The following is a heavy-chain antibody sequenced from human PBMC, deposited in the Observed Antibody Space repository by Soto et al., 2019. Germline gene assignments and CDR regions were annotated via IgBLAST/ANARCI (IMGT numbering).Heavy chain of an antibody. Sequence: ASVKVSCKASGYSFTSYDINWVRQATGQGLEWMGWMNPNSGNTGYAQKFQGRVTMTRNTSISTAYMELSSLRSEDTAVYYCARGESSTSAINYYYYKDVWGKGTTVTVSS. CDR2: MNPNSGNT. CDR3: ARGESSTSAINYYYYKDV. J-gene: IGHJ6*03. D-gene: IGHD2-2*01. CDR1: GYSFTSYD. V-gene: IGHV1-8*01.